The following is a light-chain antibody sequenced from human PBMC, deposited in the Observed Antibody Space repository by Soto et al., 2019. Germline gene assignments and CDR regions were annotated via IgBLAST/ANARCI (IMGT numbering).Light chain of an antibody. CDR3: QQSYSAPPWT. Sequence: DIQMTQSPSSLSASLGDRVTITCRASQSISSSLNWYQQKPGKAPKLLIYAASSLEGGVPSRFSGRGSGTDFTLTISSLHPEDFATYYCQQSYSAPPWTFGQGTKLEIK. CDR1: QSISSS. V-gene: IGKV1-39*01. J-gene: IGKJ2*02. CDR2: AAS.